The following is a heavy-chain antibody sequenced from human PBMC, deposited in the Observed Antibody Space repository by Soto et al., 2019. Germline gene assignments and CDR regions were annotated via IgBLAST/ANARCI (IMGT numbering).Heavy chain of an antibody. CDR2: ISGSGGST. V-gene: IGHV3-23*01. J-gene: IGHJ6*02. CDR3: ARTREYYDFSSGSSGMDV. CDR1: GFTFSSYA. D-gene: IGHD3-3*01. Sequence: GGSLRLSCAASGFTFSSYAMSWVRQAPGKGLEWVSAISGSGGSTYYADSVKGRFTISRDNSKNTLYLQMNSLRAEDTAVYYCARTREYYDFSSGSSGMDVWGQGTTVTV.